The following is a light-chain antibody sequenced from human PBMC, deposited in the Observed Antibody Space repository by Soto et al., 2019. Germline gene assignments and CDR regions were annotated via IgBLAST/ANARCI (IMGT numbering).Light chain of an antibody. CDR2: EVS. V-gene: IGLV2-14*01. CDR1: SSDVGGYNY. Sequence: QSALTQPASVSGSPGQSITISCTGTSSDVGGYNYVSWYQQHPGKAPKLMIYEVSNRPSGVSNRFSGSKSGNTASLAISGPQAEYEADYYCSSYTSSSTLVVFGGGTKLTVL. J-gene: IGLJ2*01. CDR3: SSYTSSSTLVV.